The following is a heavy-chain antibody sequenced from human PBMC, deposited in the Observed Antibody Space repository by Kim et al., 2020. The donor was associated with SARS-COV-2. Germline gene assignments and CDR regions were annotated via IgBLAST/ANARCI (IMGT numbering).Heavy chain of an antibody. V-gene: IGHV4-59*01. CDR3: ARVSSWYLLSNYWYFDL. CDR2: IYYSGST. J-gene: IGHJ2*01. Sequence: SETLSLTCTVSGGSISSYYWSWIRQPPGKGLEWIGYIYYSGSTNYNPSLKSRVTISVDTSKNQFSLKLSSVTAADTAVYYCARVSSWYLLSNYWYFDLWGRGTLVTVSS. D-gene: IGHD6-13*01. CDR1: GGSISSYY.